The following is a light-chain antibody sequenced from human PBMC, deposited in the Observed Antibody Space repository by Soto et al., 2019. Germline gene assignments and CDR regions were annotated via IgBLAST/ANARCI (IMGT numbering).Light chain of an antibody. V-gene: IGLV2-14*01. CDR1: SIDISPYNY. Sequence: QSALTQPSCVSGSPGQSLTISYTGTSIDISPYNYISWYQQHPGKAPKLIIYEVSYRPSGISNRFSGSKSGNTASLTISGLQAEDEADYYCSSYTSSTNYVFGTGTKVTVL. J-gene: IGLJ1*01. CDR3: SSYTSSTNYV. CDR2: EVS.